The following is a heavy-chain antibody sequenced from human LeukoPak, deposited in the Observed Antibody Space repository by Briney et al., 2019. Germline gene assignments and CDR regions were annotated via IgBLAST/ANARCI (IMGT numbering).Heavy chain of an antibody. Sequence: ASVKVSCKASGYTFTGYYMHWVRQAPGQGLEWMGWINPNSGGTNYAQKFQGRVTMTRDTSISTAYMELSRLRSDDTAVYYCARSPPGIAARAGWFDPWGQGTLVTVSS. CDR3: ARSPPGIAARAGWFDP. CDR2: INPNSGGT. D-gene: IGHD6-6*01. V-gene: IGHV1-2*02. CDR1: GYTFTGYY. J-gene: IGHJ5*02.